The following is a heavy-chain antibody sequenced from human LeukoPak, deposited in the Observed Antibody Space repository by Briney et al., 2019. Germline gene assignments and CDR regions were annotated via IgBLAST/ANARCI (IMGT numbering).Heavy chain of an antibody. D-gene: IGHD6-6*01. CDR3: AKDVAARPGGWFDP. CDR2: INSDGSST. J-gene: IGHJ5*02. Sequence: GGSLRLSCAASGLTLSSYWMHWVRQAPGKGLVWVSRINSDGSSTSYADSVKGRFTISRDNAKNTLYLQMNSLRAEDTAVYYCAKDVAARPGGWFDPWGRGTLVTVSS. CDR1: GLTLSSYW. V-gene: IGHV3-74*01.